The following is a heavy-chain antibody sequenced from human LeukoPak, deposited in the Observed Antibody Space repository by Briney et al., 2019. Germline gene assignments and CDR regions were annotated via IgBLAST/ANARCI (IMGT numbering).Heavy chain of an antibody. V-gene: IGHV3-30-3*02. D-gene: IGHD4/OR15-4a*01. CDR1: GFTFSSYA. Sequence: GGSLGLSCAASGFTFSSYAMHWVRQAPGKGLEWVAVISYDGSNKHYADSVKGRFTISRDNTKNTLYLQMNTLRADDTAIYYCVKDCCDYAPLDHWGQGTQVIVSS. CDR2: ISYDGSNK. CDR3: VKDCCDYAPLDH. J-gene: IGHJ4*02.